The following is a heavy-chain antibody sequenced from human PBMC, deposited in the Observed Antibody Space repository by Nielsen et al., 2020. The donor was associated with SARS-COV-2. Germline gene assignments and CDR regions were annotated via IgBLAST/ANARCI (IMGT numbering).Heavy chain of an antibody. D-gene: IGHD2-2*02. Sequence: SETLSLTCTVSGGSISSYYWSWIRQPPGKGLEWIGYIYYSGSTNYNPSLKSRVTISVDTSKNQFSLKLSSVTAADTAVYYCARVGLGDCSSTSCYSAFDIWGQGTTVTVSS. CDR3: ARVGLGDCSSTSCYSAFDI. J-gene: IGHJ3*02. V-gene: IGHV4-59*01. CDR2: IYYSGST. CDR1: GGSISSYY.